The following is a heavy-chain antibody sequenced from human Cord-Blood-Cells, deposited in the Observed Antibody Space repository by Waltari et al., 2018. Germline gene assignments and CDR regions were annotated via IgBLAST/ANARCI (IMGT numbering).Heavy chain of an antibody. CDR2: IWYDGSNK. CDR3: ARDGIGIPATTEVDY. V-gene: IGHV3-33*01. D-gene: IGHD1-7*01. J-gene: IGHJ4*02. Sequence: QVQLVESGGGVVQPGRSMRLSCAASGFTFSSYGMHWVRQAPGKGLEWVAVIWYDGSNKYYADSVKGRFTISRDNSKNTLYLQMNSLRAEDTAVYYCARDGIGIPATTEVDYWGQGTLVTVSS. CDR1: GFTFSSYG.